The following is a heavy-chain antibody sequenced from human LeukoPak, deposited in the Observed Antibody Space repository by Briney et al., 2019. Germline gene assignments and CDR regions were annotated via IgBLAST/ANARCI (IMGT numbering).Heavy chain of an antibody. J-gene: IGHJ4*02. V-gene: IGHV3-23*01. CDR2: ITDSGDSA. D-gene: IGHD4-17*01. CDR1: GFTFSNYG. CDR3: AKFSATTVTTLDY. Sequence: GGSLRLSCVGSGFTFSNYGMSWVRQGPGKGLEWVSHITDSGDSAYYADSVKGRFTISRDNSKNTLYLQMNSLRAEDTAVYYCAKFSATTVTTLDYWGQGTLVTVSS.